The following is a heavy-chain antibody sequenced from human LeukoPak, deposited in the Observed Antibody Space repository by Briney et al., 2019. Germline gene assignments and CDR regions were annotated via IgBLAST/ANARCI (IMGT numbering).Heavy chain of an antibody. V-gene: IGHV1-69*05. J-gene: IGHJ5*02. CDR2: IIPIFGTA. CDR3: ARDLYYDFWSGQDRFDP. Sequence: SVKVSCKASGGTFSSYAISWVRQAPGQGLEWMGGIIPIFGTANYAQKFQGRVTITTDESTSTAYMELSSLRSEDTAVYYCARDLYYDFWSGQDRFDPWGQGTLVTVSS. CDR1: GGTFSSYA. D-gene: IGHD3-3*01.